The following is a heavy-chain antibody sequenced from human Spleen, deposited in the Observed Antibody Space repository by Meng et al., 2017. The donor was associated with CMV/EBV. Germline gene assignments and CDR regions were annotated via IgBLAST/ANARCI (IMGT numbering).Heavy chain of an antibody. D-gene: IGHD3-10*01. CDR2: IKHDGSEE. Sequence: GGSLRLSCAASGVRLSSFWMTWVRQAPGKGLELVANIKHDGSEEYYVDSVKDRFTISRDNANNSLYLQMNSLRADDTAMYYCARDRFIKPKFSFYYAMDVWGHGTTVTVSS. J-gene: IGHJ6*02. V-gene: IGHV3-7*01. CDR1: GVRLSSFW. CDR3: ARDRFIKPKFSFYYAMDV.